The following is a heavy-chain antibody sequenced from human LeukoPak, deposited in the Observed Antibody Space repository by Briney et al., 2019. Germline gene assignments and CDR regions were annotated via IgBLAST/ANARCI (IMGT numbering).Heavy chain of an antibody. V-gene: IGHV1-8*01. J-gene: IGHJ6*03. D-gene: IGHD5-18*01. CDR3: AKGLLADTAMVIYYYYYMDV. CDR2: MNPNSGNT. Sequence: ASVTVSCKASGYTFTSYDINWVRQATGQGLEWMGWMNPNSGNTGYAQKFQGRVTMTRNTSISTAYMELSSLRSEDTAVYYCAKGLLADTAMVIYYYYYMDVWGKGTTVTVSS. CDR1: GYTFTSYD.